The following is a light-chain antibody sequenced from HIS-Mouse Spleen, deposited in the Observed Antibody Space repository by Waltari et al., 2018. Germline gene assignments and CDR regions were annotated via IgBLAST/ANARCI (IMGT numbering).Light chain of an antibody. CDR2: EDS. CDR3: YSTDSSGNHRV. V-gene: IGLV3-10*01. Sequence: SYELTQPPSVSVSPGQTARITCSGDALPKKYAYWYQQKSGKAPVLVIYEDSKRPSGIPERFSGSSSGTRATLTISGAQVEDEADYYCYSTDSSGNHRVFGGGTKLTVL. J-gene: IGLJ2*01. CDR1: ALPKKY.